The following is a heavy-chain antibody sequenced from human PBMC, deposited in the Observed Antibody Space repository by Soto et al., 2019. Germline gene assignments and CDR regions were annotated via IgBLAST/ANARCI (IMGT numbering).Heavy chain of an antibody. CDR3: ARISDYYDSSGYPAPFDY. CDR1: GYTFTSYG. J-gene: IGHJ4*02. Sequence: ASVKVSCKASGYTFTSYGISWGRQAPGQGLEWMGWISAYNGNTNYAQKLQGRVTMTTDTSTSTAYMELRSLRSDDTAVYYCARISDYYDSSGYPAPFDYWGQGTLVTVSS. V-gene: IGHV1-18*01. CDR2: ISAYNGNT. D-gene: IGHD3-22*01.